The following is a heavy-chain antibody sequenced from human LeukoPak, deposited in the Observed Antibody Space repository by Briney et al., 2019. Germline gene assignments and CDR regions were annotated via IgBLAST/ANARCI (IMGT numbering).Heavy chain of an antibody. J-gene: IGHJ4*02. CDR1: GGSFSGYY. Sequence: PSETLSLTCAVSGGSFSGYYWTLIRQTPGKGLEWIGEISPAGDITNYNPSLKSRVTMSVDPTKNQFSLEVNSVTAADTGVYYCARGPDITALPCDSWGAGTLVTVSS. V-gene: IGHV4-34*01. CDR2: ISPAGDIT. D-gene: IGHD1-14*01. CDR3: ARGPDITALPCDS.